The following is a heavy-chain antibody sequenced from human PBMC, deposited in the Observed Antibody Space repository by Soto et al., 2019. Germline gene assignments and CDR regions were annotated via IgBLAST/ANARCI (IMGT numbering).Heavy chain of an antibody. CDR3: GKERRGRGWFVCSY. Sequence: EVQLVESGGGLTQPGVSLRLSCAASGFTVGSNYMSWVRQAPGKGLEWVSVIYSEGTPYYADSVKGRFTISRENSKDTLYLQMNSLRADDTAVYYCGKERRGRGWFVCSYWGQGILVTVSS. V-gene: IGHV3-53*01. J-gene: IGHJ4*02. CDR1: GFTVGSNY. D-gene: IGHD6-19*01. CDR2: IYSEGTP.